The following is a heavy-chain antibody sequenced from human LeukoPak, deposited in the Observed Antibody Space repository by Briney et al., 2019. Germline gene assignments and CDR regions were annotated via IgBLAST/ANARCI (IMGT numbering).Heavy chain of an antibody. CDR1: GFTFSSYG. CDR2: ISYDGSNK. CDR3: AKTSSGRGAFDY. J-gene: IGHJ4*02. V-gene: IGHV3-30*18. Sequence: QPGRSLRLSCAASGFTFSSYGMHWVRQAPGKGLEWVAVISYDGSNKYYADSVKGRITISRDNSKNTLYLQMNSLRAEDTAVYYCAKTSSGRGAFDYWGQGTLVTVSS. D-gene: IGHD6-25*01.